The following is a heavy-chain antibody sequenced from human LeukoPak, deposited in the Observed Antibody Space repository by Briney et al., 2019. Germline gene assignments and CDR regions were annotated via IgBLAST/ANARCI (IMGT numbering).Heavy chain of an antibody. D-gene: IGHD5-24*01. CDR3: ARRDAYH. J-gene: IGHJ5*02. Sequence: GGSLRLSCAASGFTVSSNYMSWVRQAPGKGLEWVSSISGSGGTTYYADSVKGRSTISRGNSNNTLFLHINSLRAEDTAVYYCARRDAYHWGQGTLVTVFS. V-gene: IGHV3-23*01. CDR1: GFTVSSNY. CDR2: ISGSGGTT.